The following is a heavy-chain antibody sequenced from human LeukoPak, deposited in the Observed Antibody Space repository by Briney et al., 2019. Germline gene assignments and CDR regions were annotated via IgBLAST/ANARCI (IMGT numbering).Heavy chain of an antibody. CDR1: GFTFSSYG. CDR3: ARGDGLNYYDSSGYELGLNY. D-gene: IGHD3-22*01. CDR2: IRYDGSNK. Sequence: QPGGSLRLSCAASGFTFSSYGMHWVRQAPGKGLEWVAFIRYDGSNKYYADSVKGRFTISRDNSKNTLYLQMNSLRAEDTAVYYCARGDGLNYYDSSGYELGLNYWGQGTLVTVSS. J-gene: IGHJ4*02. V-gene: IGHV3-30*02.